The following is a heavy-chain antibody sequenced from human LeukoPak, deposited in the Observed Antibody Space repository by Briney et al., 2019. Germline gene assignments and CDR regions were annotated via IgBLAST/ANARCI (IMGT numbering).Heavy chain of an antibody. CDR2: IYYSGST. CDR1: GGSTSSYY. CDR3: ARETAYESFGVVSNWFDP. V-gene: IGHV4-59*01. D-gene: IGHD3-3*01. Sequence: SETLSLTCTVSGGSTSSYYWSWIRQPPGKGLEWIGYIYYSGSTNYNPSLKSRVTISVDTSKNQFSLKLTSVTAADTAVYYCARETAYESFGVVSNWFDPWGQGTLVTVSS. J-gene: IGHJ5*02.